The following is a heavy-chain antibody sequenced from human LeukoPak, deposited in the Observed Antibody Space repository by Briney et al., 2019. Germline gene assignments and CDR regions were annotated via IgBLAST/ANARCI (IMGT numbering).Heavy chain of an antibody. Sequence: GGSLRLSCAVSGFTVGSNFMSWVRQAPGKGLEWISTLYSGGTVYYADSVKGRFTISRDNSKNTLSLQMNSLRADDTALYYCAREIGGALHYFDYWGQGTLVTVSS. J-gene: IGHJ4*02. CDR3: AREIGGALHYFDY. CDR1: GFTVGSNF. D-gene: IGHD1-26*01. V-gene: IGHV3-53*01. CDR2: LYSGGTV.